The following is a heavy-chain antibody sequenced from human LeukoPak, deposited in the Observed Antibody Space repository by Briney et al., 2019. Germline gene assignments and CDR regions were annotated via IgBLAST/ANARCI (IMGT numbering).Heavy chain of an antibody. Sequence: GGSLRLSCEASGFIFSSYEMNWVRQAPGKGLEWVSFISSSGRTMYYADSMMGRFTVSRDNAKNSVYLQMNSLRAEDTAVYCCARDLWYSGSRAPPRAFDIWGQGTMVTVSS. V-gene: IGHV3-48*03. CDR1: GFIFSSYE. CDR3: ARDLWYSGSRAPPRAFDI. D-gene: IGHD1-26*01. CDR2: ISSSGRTM. J-gene: IGHJ3*02.